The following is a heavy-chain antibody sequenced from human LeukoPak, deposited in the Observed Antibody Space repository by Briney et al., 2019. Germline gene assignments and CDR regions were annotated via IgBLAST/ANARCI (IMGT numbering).Heavy chain of an antibody. Sequence: GGSLRLSCAASGFTFSSYAMHWVRQAPGQGLEYVSAISSNGGSTNYANSLKGRFTISRDNVKNTLYLHMGRLRAEDMAVYDGDRGRDGGGYNDYWGQGTLVTVSS. D-gene: IGHD5-24*01. CDR3: DRGRDGGGYNDY. CDR2: ISSNGGST. CDR1: GFTFSSYA. V-gene: IGHV3-64*01. J-gene: IGHJ4*02.